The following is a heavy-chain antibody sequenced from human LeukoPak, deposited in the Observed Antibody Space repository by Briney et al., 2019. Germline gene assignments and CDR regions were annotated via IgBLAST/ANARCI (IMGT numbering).Heavy chain of an antibody. D-gene: IGHD6-13*01. CDR3: ARRVAGAGDYFDP. CDR2: IYTSGST. CDR1: GGSISSYY. V-gene: IGHV4-4*09. J-gene: IGHJ5*02. Sequence: SETLSLTCTVSGGSISSYYWSWIRQPPGKGLEWIGYIYTSGSTNYNPSLKSRVTISVDTSKNQFSLKLSSVTAADTAVYYCARRVAGAGDYFDPWGEGTLVTVSS.